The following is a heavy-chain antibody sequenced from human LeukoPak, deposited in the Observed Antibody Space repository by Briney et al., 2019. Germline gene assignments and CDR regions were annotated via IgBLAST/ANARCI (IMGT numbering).Heavy chain of an antibody. CDR2: ISAYNGNT. CDR1: GYTFTSYA. D-gene: IGHD2-15*01. Sequence: ASVKVSCKASGYTFTSYAMNWVRQAPGQGLEWMGWISAYNGNTNYAQKLQGRVTVTTDTSTSTAYMELRSLRSDDTAVYYCAREPHSGGSCYQGCDWFDPWGQGTLVTVSS. V-gene: IGHV1-18*01. CDR3: AREPHSGGSCYQGCDWFDP. J-gene: IGHJ5*02.